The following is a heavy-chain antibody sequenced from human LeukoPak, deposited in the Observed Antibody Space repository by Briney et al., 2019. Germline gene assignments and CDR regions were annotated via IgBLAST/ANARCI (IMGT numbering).Heavy chain of an antibody. V-gene: IGHV4-34*01. CDR3: ARETIRWPYYFDY. D-gene: IGHD4-23*01. CDR2: INHSGST. J-gene: IGHJ4*02. CDR1: GGSFSGYY. Sequence: SETLSLTCAVYGGSFSGYYWSWIRQPPGKGLEWIGEINHSGSTNYNPSLKSRVTISVDTSKNQFSLKLSSVTAADTAVYYCARETIRWPYYFDYWGQGTLVTVSS.